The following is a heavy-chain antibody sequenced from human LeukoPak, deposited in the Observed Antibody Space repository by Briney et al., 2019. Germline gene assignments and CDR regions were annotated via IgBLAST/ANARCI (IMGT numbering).Heavy chain of an antibody. CDR1: GFTFSSYA. D-gene: IGHD3-10*01. Sequence: EGSLRLSCAASGFTFSSYAMSWVRQAPGKGLEWVSAISGSGGSTYYADSVKGRFTISRDNSKNTLYLQMNSLRAEDTAVYYCAKDLVWFGEGKLRDVWGKGTTVTVSS. CDR3: AKDLVWFGEGKLRDV. J-gene: IGHJ6*04. CDR2: ISGSGGST. V-gene: IGHV3-23*01.